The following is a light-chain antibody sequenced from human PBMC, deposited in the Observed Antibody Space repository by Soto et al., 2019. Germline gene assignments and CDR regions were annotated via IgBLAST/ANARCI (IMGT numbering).Light chain of an antibody. CDR1: SSNIGAHYD. Sequence: QSVLPQPPSVSGAPGERVTISCTGSSSNIGAHYDVHWYQHLPGTAPKLLIYGNSNRPSGVPDRFSGSKSGTSASLAITGLQAEDEADYYCQSYDNSLSVYVFGTGTKVTVL. CDR3: QSYDNSLSVYV. V-gene: IGLV1-40*01. CDR2: GNS. J-gene: IGLJ1*01.